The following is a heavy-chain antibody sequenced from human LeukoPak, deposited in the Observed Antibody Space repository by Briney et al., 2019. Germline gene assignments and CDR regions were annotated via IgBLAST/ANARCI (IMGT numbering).Heavy chain of an antibody. Sequence: GESLKISCKGSGDSFANYWIGWVRQMPGKGLEWMGIIYPGDSDTRYSPSFQGQVTISADKSISTAYLQWSSLKASDTAMYYCARQRAHATRDAFDIWGQGTMVTVSS. CDR1: GDSFANYW. V-gene: IGHV5-51*01. CDR3: ARQRAHATRDAFDI. J-gene: IGHJ3*02. CDR2: IYPGDSDT.